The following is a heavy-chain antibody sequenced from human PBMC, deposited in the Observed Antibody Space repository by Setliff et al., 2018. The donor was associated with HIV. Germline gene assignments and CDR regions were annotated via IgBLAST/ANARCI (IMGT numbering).Heavy chain of an antibody. CDR2: ISSSGGT. Sequence: SETLSLTCAMSGDSLNSDAFSWSWIRQPPGKGLEWLGYISSSGGTDYNPSLNSRIIISIDTSKNQFSLRLSSVTAADTAVYFCARVLPYDSTGFLLYYFDNWGQGTLVTVSS. D-gene: IGHD3-22*01. CDR1: GDSLNSDAFS. CDR3: ARVLPYDSTGFLLYYFDN. J-gene: IGHJ4*02. V-gene: IGHV4-30-4*08.